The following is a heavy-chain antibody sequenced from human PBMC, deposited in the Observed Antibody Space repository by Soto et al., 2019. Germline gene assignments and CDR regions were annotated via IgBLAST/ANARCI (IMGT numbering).Heavy chain of an antibody. CDR3: ARNSSSSYFDY. CDR2: IHHSGSVFESGST. J-gene: IGHJ4*02. D-gene: IGHD6-13*01. V-gene: IGHV4-38-2*01. Sequence: PSETLSLTCAVSGSSITMTNYWGWIRQPPGKGLEWIGSIHHSGSVFESGSTHYNPSFKSRVTISADTSKNQFSLKLTSVTAADTAVYYCARNSSSSYFDYRGQGTLVTVSS. CDR1: GSSITMTNY.